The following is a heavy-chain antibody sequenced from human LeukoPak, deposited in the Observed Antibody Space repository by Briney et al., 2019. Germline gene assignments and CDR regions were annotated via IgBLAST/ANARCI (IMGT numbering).Heavy chain of an antibody. V-gene: IGHV3-74*01. D-gene: IGHD1-26*01. J-gene: IGHJ3*02. Sequence: PGGSLRLSCAATGFTINNFWMHWVRQAPGKGLVWVSRMNIDGSSISYADSVKGRFTISRDNAKNTVYLQMDSLRAEDTAVYYCARGGIITSYAFEIWGQGAMVTVSS. CDR2: MNIDGSSI. CDR1: GFTINNFW. CDR3: ARGGIITSYAFEI.